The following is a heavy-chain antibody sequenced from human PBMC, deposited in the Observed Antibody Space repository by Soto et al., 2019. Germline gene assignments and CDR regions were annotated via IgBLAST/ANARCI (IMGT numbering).Heavy chain of an antibody. Sequence: GGSLRLSCAASGFTFSSYAMHWVRQAPGKGLEWVAVISYDGSNKYYADSVKGRFTISRDNSKNTLYLQMNSLRAEDTAVYYCARGVPYCGGDCSYTPYYYYGMDVWGQGTTVTVSS. CDR3: ARGVPYCGGDCSYTPYYYYGMDV. D-gene: IGHD2-21*02. CDR1: GFTFSSYA. J-gene: IGHJ6*02. CDR2: ISYDGSNK. V-gene: IGHV3-30-3*01.